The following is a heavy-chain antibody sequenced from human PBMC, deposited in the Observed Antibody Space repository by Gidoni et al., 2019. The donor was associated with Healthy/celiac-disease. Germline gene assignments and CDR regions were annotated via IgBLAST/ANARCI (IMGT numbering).Heavy chain of an antibody. CDR1: GFTFRSYG. Sequence: QVQLVESGGGVVQPGRSLRLSCAASGFTFRSYGMHWVRQAPGKGLEWVAVIWYDGSNKYYADSVKGRFTISRDNSKNTLYLQMNSLRAEDTAVYYCAREGDCSSTSCPFDYWGQGTLVTVSS. V-gene: IGHV3-33*01. D-gene: IGHD2-2*01. CDR2: IWYDGSNK. J-gene: IGHJ4*02. CDR3: AREGDCSSTSCPFDY.